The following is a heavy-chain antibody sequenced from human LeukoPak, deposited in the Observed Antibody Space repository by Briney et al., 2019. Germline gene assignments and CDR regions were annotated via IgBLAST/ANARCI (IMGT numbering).Heavy chain of an antibody. J-gene: IGHJ4*02. Sequence: ASVKVSCKASGYTFTTFPIHWVRQAPGQAPEWVGWIHTGNGDTKYSQAFQGRVTTARDTPATTAYMELSSLKSEDTAVYYCARGILWFGELSSLGYWGQGTLVTVSS. CDR3: ARGILWFGELSSLGY. CDR1: GYTFTTFP. V-gene: IGHV1-3*04. D-gene: IGHD3-10*01. CDR2: IHTGNGDT.